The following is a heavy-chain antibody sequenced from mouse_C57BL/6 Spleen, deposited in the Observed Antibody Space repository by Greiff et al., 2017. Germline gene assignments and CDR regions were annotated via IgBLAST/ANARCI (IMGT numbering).Heavy chain of an antibody. D-gene: IGHD3-2*02. J-gene: IGHJ4*01. Sequence: QVQLQQSGAELVKPGASVKLSCKASGYTFTSYWMQWVKQRPGQGLEWIGEIDPSDSYTNYNQKFKGKATLTVDTSSSTAYMQLSSLTSEDSAVYYCARSQTAQATGYAMDYWGQGTSVTVSS. V-gene: IGHV1-50*01. CDR3: ARSQTAQATGYAMDY. CDR1: GYTFTSYW. CDR2: IDPSDSYT.